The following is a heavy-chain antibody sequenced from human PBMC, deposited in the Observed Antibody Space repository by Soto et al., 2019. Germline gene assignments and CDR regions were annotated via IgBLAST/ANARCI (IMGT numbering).Heavy chain of an antibody. CDR3: ARETSYYDILTGYYYYGMDV. D-gene: IGHD3-9*01. CDR2: IYYSGST. Sequence: PSETLSLTCTISGGSICSYYWSWIRQPPGKGLEWIGYIYYSGSTNYNPSLKSRVTISVDTSKNQFSLKLSSVTAADTAVYYCARETSYYDILTGYYYYGMDVRGQGTTVTVSS. CDR1: GGSICSYY. J-gene: IGHJ6*02. V-gene: IGHV4-59*01.